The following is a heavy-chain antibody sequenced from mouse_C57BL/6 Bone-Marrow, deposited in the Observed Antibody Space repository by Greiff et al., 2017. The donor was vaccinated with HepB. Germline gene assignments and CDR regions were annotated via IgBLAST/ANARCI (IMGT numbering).Heavy chain of an antibody. CDR3: AREYYYGSSLEGWFAY. CDR1: GYTFTSYW. J-gene: IGHJ3*01. CDR2: IHPNSGST. V-gene: IGHV1-64*01. Sequence: VQLQQPGAELVKPGASVKLSCKASGYTFTSYWMHWVKQRPGQGLEWIGMIHPNSGSTNYNEKFKSKATLTVDKSSSTAYMQLSSLTSEDSAVYYCAREYYYGSSLEGWFAYWGQGTLVTVSA. D-gene: IGHD1-1*01.